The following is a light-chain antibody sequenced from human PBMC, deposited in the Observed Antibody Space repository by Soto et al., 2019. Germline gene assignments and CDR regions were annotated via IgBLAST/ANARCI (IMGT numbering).Light chain of an antibody. CDR1: QSVSSY. Sequence: ELVLTQSPATLSLSPGERATLSCRASQSVSSYLAWYQQKPGQAPRLLISDASNRATGIPARFSGSGSGTDFTLTISSLEPEDFAVYYCQQRSNWPPLTFGGGTKVESK. CDR2: DAS. V-gene: IGKV3-11*01. CDR3: QQRSNWPPLT. J-gene: IGKJ4*01.